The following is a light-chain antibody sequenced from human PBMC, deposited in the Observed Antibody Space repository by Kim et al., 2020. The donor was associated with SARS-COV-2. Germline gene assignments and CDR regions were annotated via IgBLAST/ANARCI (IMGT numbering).Light chain of an antibody. V-gene: IGKV3-20*01. Sequence: EIVLTQSPGTLSLSPGDGATLSCRTSQTLNSGYLAWYQQKPGQAPRLLIVAASSRATGVPDRFAGSGSGRDFTLTISRLETEDVAVYYCQQYGSAPYTIGQGTKLGI. CDR1: QTLNSGY. J-gene: IGKJ2*01. CDR2: AAS. CDR3: QQYGSAPYT.